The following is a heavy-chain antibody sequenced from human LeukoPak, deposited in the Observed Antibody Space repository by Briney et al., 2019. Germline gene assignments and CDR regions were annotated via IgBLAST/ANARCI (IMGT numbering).Heavy chain of an antibody. J-gene: IGHJ5*02. CDR2: IYYSGST. Sequence: ASETLSLTCSVSGGSISSSSYYWDWIRQPPGKGLEWIGSIYYSGSTYYNPSLKSRVTISVDTSKNQFSLKLSSVTAADTAVYYCARPGYSARGEFDPWGQGTLVTVSS. D-gene: IGHD6-13*01. V-gene: IGHV4-39*01. CDR3: ARPGYSARGEFDP. CDR1: GGSISSSSYY.